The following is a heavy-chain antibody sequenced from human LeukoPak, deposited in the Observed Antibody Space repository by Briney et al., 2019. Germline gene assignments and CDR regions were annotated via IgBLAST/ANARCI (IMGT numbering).Heavy chain of an antibody. D-gene: IGHD6-19*01. CDR2: ISGSGGST. V-gene: IGHV3-23*01. J-gene: IGHJ4*02. CDR3: ARAPYGWQWLVDGFFDF. CDR1: GFTFSSYA. Sequence: GGSLRLSCAASGFTFSSYAMSWVRQAPGKGLEWVSAISGSGGSTYYADSVKGRFTISRDNAKNSLYLQMNSLRAEDTAVYYCARAPYGWQWLVDGFFDFWGQGTLVTVSS.